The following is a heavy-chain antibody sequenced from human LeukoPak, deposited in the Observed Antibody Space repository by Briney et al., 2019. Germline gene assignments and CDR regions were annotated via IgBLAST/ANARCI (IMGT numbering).Heavy chain of an antibody. CDR2: IYHSGST. J-gene: IGHJ6*02. CDR1: GGSISSSNW. D-gene: IGHD3-3*01. V-gene: IGHV4-4*02. Sequence: SGTLSLTCAVSGGSISSSNWWSWVRQPPGKGLEWIGEIYHSGSTNYNPSLKSRVTISVDKSKNQFSLKLSSVTAADTAVYYCAREGLEWLSQYYYGMDVWGQGTTVTVSS. CDR3: AREGLEWLSQYYYGMDV.